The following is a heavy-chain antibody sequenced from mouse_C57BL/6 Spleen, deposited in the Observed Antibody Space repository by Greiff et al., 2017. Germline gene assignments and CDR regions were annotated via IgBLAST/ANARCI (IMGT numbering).Heavy chain of an antibody. CDR3: ARGAATDGSSHFDY. V-gene: IGHV14-2*01. D-gene: IGHD1-1*01. Sequence: VQLQQSGAELVKPGASVKLSCTASGFNFTDYYMHWVKQRTEQGLEWIGRIDPEDGETKYDPKFQGKATITADTSSNTAYLQLSSLTSEDTAVYYVARGAATDGSSHFDYWGQGTTLTVSS. CDR2: IDPEDGET. J-gene: IGHJ2*01. CDR1: GFNFTDYY.